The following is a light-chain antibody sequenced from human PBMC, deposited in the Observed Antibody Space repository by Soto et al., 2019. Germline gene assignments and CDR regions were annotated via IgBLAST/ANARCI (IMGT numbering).Light chain of an antibody. Sequence: SYELTQPSSVSVSPGPTARITCSGDVLAKKYARWFQQKPGQAPVLVIYKDSERPSGIPERFSGSSSGTTVTLTISGAQVEDEADYYCYSAADNMGVFGGGTKLTVL. V-gene: IGLV3-27*01. CDR3: YSAADNMGV. J-gene: IGLJ3*02. CDR2: KDS. CDR1: VLAKKY.